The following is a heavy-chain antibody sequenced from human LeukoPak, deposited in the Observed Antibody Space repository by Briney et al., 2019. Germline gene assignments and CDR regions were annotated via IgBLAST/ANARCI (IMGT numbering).Heavy chain of an antibody. Sequence: ASVKVSCKASGYTFTSYYMHWVRQAPGQGLEWMGIINPSGGTTTYTQKFQGRVTMTRDTSTSTVYMELSSLRSEDTAVYYCARGTNYGDSDYWGQGTLVTVSS. J-gene: IGHJ4*02. V-gene: IGHV1-46*01. CDR2: INPSGGTT. D-gene: IGHD4/OR15-4a*01. CDR3: ARGTNYGDSDY. CDR1: GYTFTSYY.